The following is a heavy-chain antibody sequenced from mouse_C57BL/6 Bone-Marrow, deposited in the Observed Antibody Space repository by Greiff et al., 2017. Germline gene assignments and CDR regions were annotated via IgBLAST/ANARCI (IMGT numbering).Heavy chain of an antibody. V-gene: IGHV5-16*01. CDR3: ARGGAYYSNSTWFAY. CDR1: GFTFSDYY. D-gene: IGHD2-5*01. J-gene: IGHJ3*01. CDR2: INYDGSST. Sequence: EVMLVESEGGLVQPGSSMKLSCTASGFTFSDYYMAWVRQVPEKGLEWVANINYDGSSTYYLDSLKSRFIISRDNAKNILYLQMSSLKSEDTATYYCARGGAYYSNSTWFAYWGQGTLVTVSA.